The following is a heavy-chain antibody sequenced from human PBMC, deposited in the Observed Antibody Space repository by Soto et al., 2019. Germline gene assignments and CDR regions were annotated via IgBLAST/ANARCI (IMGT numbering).Heavy chain of an antibody. J-gene: IGHJ6*02. D-gene: IGHD3-10*01. Sequence: VASVKVSCKASGYTFTSYDINWVRQATGQGLEWMGWMNPNSGNTGYAQKFQGRVTMTRNTSISTAYMELSSLRSEDTAVYYCARFGELFRGYYGMDVWGQGTTVTVSS. CDR3: ARFGELFRGYYGMDV. CDR2: MNPNSGNT. CDR1: GYTFTSYD. V-gene: IGHV1-8*01.